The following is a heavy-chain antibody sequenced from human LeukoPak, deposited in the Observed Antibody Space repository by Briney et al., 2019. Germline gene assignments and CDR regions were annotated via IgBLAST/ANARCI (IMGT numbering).Heavy chain of an antibody. Sequence: GGSLRLSCAASGFSFRKYFMSWARQAPGKGLEWVATISNDASATTYGDSVWGRVTISRDNAQNSVFLQMHSLRAGDTAVYYCASSFAPYYYDVWGQGILVTVSS. CDR2: ISNDASAT. V-gene: IGHV3-7*01. J-gene: IGHJ4*02. CDR3: ASSFAPYYYDV. CDR1: GFSFRKYF.